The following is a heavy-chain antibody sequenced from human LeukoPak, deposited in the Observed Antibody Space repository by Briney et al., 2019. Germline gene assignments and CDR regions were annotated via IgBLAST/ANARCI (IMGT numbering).Heavy chain of an antibody. CDR1: GYTFTSYD. D-gene: IGHD6-6*01. CDR3: ARVVRQLVLWYYYGMDV. CDR2: MNPNSGNT. Sequence: ASVNVSCKASGYTFTSYDINWVRQATGQGLEWMGWMNPNSGNTGYAQKFQGRVTMTRNTSISTAYMELSSLRSEDTAVYYCARVVRQLVLWYYYGMDVWGQGTTVTVSS. V-gene: IGHV1-8*01. J-gene: IGHJ6*02.